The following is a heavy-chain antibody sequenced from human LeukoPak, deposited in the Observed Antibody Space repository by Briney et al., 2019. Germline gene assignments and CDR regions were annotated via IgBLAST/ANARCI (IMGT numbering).Heavy chain of an antibody. Sequence: GASVKVSCKASGSTFTSYGISWVRQAPGQGLEWMGWISAYNGNTNYAQKLQGRVTMTTDTSTSTAYMELRSLRSDDTAVYYCARIKYYYGSGEVDYWGQGTLVTVSS. J-gene: IGHJ4*02. V-gene: IGHV1-18*01. D-gene: IGHD3-10*01. CDR1: GSTFTSYG. CDR2: ISAYNGNT. CDR3: ARIKYYYGSGEVDY.